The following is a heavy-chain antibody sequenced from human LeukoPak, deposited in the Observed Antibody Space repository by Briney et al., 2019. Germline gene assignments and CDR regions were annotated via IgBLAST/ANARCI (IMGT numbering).Heavy chain of an antibody. Sequence: GASVKVSCKASGYTFASYGISWVRQAPGQGLEWMGWISAYNGNTNYAQKLQGRVTMTTDTSTSTAYMELRSLRSDDTAVYYCARNPGIQLWSAYFDYWGQGTLVTVSS. CDR1: GYTFASYG. CDR3: ARNPGIQLWSAYFDY. D-gene: IGHD5-18*01. V-gene: IGHV1-18*01. J-gene: IGHJ4*02. CDR2: ISAYNGNT.